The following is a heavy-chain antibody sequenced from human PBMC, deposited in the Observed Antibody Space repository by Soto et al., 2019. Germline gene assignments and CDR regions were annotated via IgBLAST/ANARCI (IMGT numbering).Heavy chain of an antibody. V-gene: IGHV4-59*01. D-gene: IGHD2-2*01. CDR2: IYYSGST. CDR3: AREVVVVPGSYYYYYYMDV. Sequence: SETLSLTCTVSGGSISSYYWSWIRQPPGKGLEWIGYIYYSGSTNYNPSLKSRVTISVDTSKNQFSLKLSSVTAADTAVYYCAREVVVVPGSYYYYYYMDVWGKGTTVTVSS. CDR1: GGSISSYY. J-gene: IGHJ6*03.